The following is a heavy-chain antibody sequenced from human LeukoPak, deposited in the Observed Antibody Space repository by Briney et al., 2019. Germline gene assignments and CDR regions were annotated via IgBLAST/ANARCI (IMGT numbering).Heavy chain of an antibody. CDR3: ARDGGRGYYMDV. CDR2: INPNSGGT. Sequence: GASVKVSCKASGYTFTSYGISWVRQAPGQGLEWMGWINPNSGGTNYAQKFQGRVTMTRDTSISTAYMELSRLRSDDTAVYYCARDGGRGYYMDVWGKGTTVTVSS. CDR1: GYTFTSYG. D-gene: IGHD3-10*01. V-gene: IGHV1-2*02. J-gene: IGHJ6*03.